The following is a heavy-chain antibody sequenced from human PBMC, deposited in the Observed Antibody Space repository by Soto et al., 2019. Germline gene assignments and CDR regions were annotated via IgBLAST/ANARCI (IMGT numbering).Heavy chain of an antibody. CDR1: GGSISSYY. CDR2: IYYSGST. J-gene: IGHJ4*02. V-gene: IGHV4-59*01. Sequence: SETLSLTCTVSGGSISSYYWSWIRQPPGKGLEWIGYIYYSGSTNYNPSLKSRVTISVDTSKNQFSLKLSSVTAADTAVYYCARLMSGYSRFDYWGQGTLVTVS. D-gene: IGHD3-3*01. CDR3: ARLMSGYSRFDY.